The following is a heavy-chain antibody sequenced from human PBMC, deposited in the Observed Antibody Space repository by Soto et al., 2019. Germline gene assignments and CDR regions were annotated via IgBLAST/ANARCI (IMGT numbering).Heavy chain of an antibody. CDR1: GFTFSAYG. CDR3: AREGALRFLEWLPEGYYGMDV. V-gene: IGHV3-33*01. Sequence: GGSLRLSCAASGFTFSAYGMHWVRQVPGKGLEWVAVIWYDGSNKYYADSVKGRFTISRDNSKNTLYLQMNNLRGEDTAVYYCAREGALRFLEWLPEGYYGMDVWGQGTTVTVSS. J-gene: IGHJ6*02. D-gene: IGHD3-3*01. CDR2: IWYDGSNK.